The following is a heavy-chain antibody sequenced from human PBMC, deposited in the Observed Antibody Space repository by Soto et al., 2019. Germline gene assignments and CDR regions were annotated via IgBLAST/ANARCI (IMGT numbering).Heavy chain of an antibody. CDR2: IWYDGSNK. J-gene: IGHJ6*02. CDR3: ARVGYYVARGGMDV. D-gene: IGHD3-10*02. Sequence: QVQLVESGGGVVQPGRSLRLSCAASGFTFSSYGMHWIRQAPGKGLEWVAVIWYDGSNKYYADSVKGRFTISRDNSKNTLYLQMNSLRAEDTAVYYCARVGYYVARGGMDVWGQGTTVTVSS. CDR1: GFTFSSYG. V-gene: IGHV3-33*01.